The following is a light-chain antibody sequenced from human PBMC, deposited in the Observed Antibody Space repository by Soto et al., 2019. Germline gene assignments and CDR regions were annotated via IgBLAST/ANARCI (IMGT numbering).Light chain of an antibody. CDR3: XXSYSTPRT. Sequence: DIQMTQSPSSLSASVGDRVTITCRASQSISSYLNWYQQKPGKAPKLLIYAASSLQSGVPSRFXXXXXGXXXXXXXXXLXPEXXXXYXXXXSYSTPRTFGQGTKLEIK. CDR1: QSISSY. J-gene: IGKJ2*01. V-gene: IGKV1-39*01. CDR2: AAS.